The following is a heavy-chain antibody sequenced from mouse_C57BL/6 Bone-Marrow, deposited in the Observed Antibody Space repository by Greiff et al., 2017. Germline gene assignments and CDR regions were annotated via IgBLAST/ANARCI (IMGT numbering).Heavy chain of an antibody. Sequence: QVQLKESGAELVKPGASVKISCKASGYAFSSYWMNWVKQRPGQGLEWIGQIYPGDGDTNYNGKFKGKATLTADKSSSTAYMQLSSLTSEDSAVYFCASYYDCSYGYFDVWGTGTTVTVSS. CDR1: GYAFSSYW. V-gene: IGHV1-80*01. CDR3: ASYYDCSYGYFDV. CDR2: IYPGDGDT. J-gene: IGHJ1*03. D-gene: IGHD1-1*01.